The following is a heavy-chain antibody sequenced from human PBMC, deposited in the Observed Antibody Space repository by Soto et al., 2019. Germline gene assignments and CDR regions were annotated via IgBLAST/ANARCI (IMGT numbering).Heavy chain of an antibody. CDR2: ISGSGGST. V-gene: IGHV3-23*01. CDR3: ATADSSGSGMEDPTTWFDP. J-gene: IGHJ5*02. CDR1: GFTFSSYA. D-gene: IGHD3-10*01. Sequence: GGSLRLSCAASGFTFSSYAMSWVRQAPGKGLEWVSAISGSGGSTYYADSVKGRFTISRDNSKNTLYLQMNSLRAEDTAVYYCATADSSGSGMEDPTTWFDPWGQGTLVTVSS.